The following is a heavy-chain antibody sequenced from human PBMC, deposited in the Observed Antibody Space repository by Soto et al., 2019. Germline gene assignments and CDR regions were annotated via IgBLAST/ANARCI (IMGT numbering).Heavy chain of an antibody. Sequence: SQTLSLTCAISGDSVSSNSAAWNWIRQSPSGGLEWLGRTYYRSKWYNDYAVSVKSRITINPDTSKNQFSLQLNSVTPEDTAVSYCERDRHTRTTHNSSSFPNGFDYGGQGTLVKVSS. CDR3: ERDRHTRTTHNSSSFPNGFDY. D-gene: IGHD6-6*01. V-gene: IGHV6-1*01. CDR2: TYYRSKWYN. J-gene: IGHJ4*02. CDR1: GDSVSSNSAA.